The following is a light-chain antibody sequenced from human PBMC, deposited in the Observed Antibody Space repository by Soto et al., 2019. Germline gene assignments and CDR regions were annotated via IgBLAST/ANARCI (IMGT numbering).Light chain of an antibody. J-gene: IGLJ3*02. CDR3: CSYTTNNTWV. CDR2: EVN. CDR1: NSDVGAYNY. Sequence: QSALTQPASVSGSPGQSITISCTGTNSDVGAYNYVSWYQQHPGKAPKLIIYEVNYRPSSVSTRFSASKSGNTASLTISGLQAEDEADYYCCSYTTNNTWVFGGGTKVTVL. V-gene: IGLV2-14*01.